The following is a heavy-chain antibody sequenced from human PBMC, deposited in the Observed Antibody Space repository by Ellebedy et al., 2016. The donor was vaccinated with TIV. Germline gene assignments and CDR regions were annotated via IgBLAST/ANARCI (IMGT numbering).Heavy chain of an antibody. CDR1: GFTFSSFG. CDR2: LWYDGSTQ. CDR3: ARDRAGIEVAAYFDY. D-gene: IGHD6-19*01. V-gene: IGHV3-33*08. J-gene: IGHJ4*02. Sequence: PGGSLRLSCAASGFTFSSFGMHWVRQAPGKGLAWVAALWYDGSTQYSADSVKGRFTISRDNSKNTLFLQMNGLRAEDTVVYYCARDRAGIEVAAYFDYWGQGTLVTVSS.